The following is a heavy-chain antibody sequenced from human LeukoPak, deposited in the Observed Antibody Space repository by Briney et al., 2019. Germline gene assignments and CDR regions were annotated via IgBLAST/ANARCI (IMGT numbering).Heavy chain of an antibody. CDR3: ARVGATGATADN. J-gene: IGHJ4*02. V-gene: IGHV1-46*01. D-gene: IGHD2-21*02. Sequence: GASVKVSCKASGYIFTTYYMHWLRQAPGQGPEWMGIISPRGGSTDYAQKFQGRVTMTSDTSTSTVYMELKSLRSEDTAVYFCARVGATGATADNWGQGTLVTVSS. CDR1: GYIFTTYY. CDR2: ISPRGGST.